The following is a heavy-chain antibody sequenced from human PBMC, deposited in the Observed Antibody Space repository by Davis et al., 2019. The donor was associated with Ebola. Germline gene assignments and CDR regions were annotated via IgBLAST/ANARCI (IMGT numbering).Heavy chain of an antibody. D-gene: IGHD4-17*01. CDR1: GYTFTSYG. J-gene: IGHJ6*02. CDR3: ALKYGDHYYYGMDV. Sequence: ASVKVSCKASGYTFTSYGISWVRQAPGQGLEWMGWISAYNGNTNYAQKLQGRVTMTTDTSTSTAYMELRSLRSDDTAVYYCALKYGDHYYYGMDVWGQGTTVTVSS. CDR2: ISAYNGNT. V-gene: IGHV1-18*01.